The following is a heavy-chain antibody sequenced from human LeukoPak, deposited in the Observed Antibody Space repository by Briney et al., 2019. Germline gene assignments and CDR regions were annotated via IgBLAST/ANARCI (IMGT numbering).Heavy chain of an antibody. CDR1: GGSVSSGSYY. CDR3: ARAPGIVGTTPFGNY. V-gene: IGHV4-61*03. D-gene: IGHD1-26*01. J-gene: IGHJ4*02. Sequence: SETLSLTCSVFGGSVSSGSYYWSWIRQSPGKGLEWIGCIYYSGSTNYNPSLRGRVAMSIDTSKNHFSLRLISVTAADTAIYYCARAPGIVGTTPFGNYWGRGTLVAVSS. CDR2: IYYSGST.